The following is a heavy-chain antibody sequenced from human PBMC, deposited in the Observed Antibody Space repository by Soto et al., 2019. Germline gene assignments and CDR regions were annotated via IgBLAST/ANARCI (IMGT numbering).Heavy chain of an antibody. D-gene: IGHD2-8*01. CDR2: IYHSGST. CDR3: AREIMPLTNDWYFDL. J-gene: IGHJ2*01. CDR1: GGSMSSYY. Sequence: SETLSLTCSVSGGSMSSYYWTWIRQSPGKGLEWIGYIYHSGSTYYNFSLKSRVTISMDTSKNQFSLKLSSVTAADTAVYYCAREIMPLTNDWYFDLWGRGTLVTVSS. V-gene: IGHV4-59*12.